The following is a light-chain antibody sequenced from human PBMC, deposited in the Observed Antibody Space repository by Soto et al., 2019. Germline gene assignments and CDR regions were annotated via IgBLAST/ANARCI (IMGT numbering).Light chain of an antibody. CDR1: QNVNSNF. CDR2: GAS. V-gene: IGKV3-20*01. J-gene: IGKJ2*01. Sequence: VLAQSPGTLSLSPGERATLACRATQNVNSNFIAWYQHKVGQAPRLLLYGASIRAAGAPERFTGGGYGTEFTLTISRVEPEDFAVYYCQHFGGSPPKYTFGQGTKLEI. CDR3: QHFGGSPPKYT.